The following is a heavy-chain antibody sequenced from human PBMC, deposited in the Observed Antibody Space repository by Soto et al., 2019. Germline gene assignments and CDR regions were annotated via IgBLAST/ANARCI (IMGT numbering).Heavy chain of an antibody. CDR1: GVSITSNY. V-gene: IGHV4-4*07. CDR2: IFHTGAT. D-gene: IGHD1-26*01. CDR3: ARDSPSSGRSFDL. Sequence: QVHLKESGPGLVKPSETLSLTCNVSGVSITSNYWNWVRQPAGKRREWIGRIFHTGATNVNSNLRSRVIMSIDTSKNQFPLKLRPVTAADTAVYYCARDSPSSGRSFDLWGQGILVTVSS. J-gene: IGHJ4*02.